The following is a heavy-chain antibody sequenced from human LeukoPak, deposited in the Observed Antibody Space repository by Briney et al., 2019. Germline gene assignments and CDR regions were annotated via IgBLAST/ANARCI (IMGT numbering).Heavy chain of an antibody. J-gene: IGHJ4*02. CDR2: LYSDGRSL. D-gene: IGHD6-19*01. CDR1: GFNFTGYW. V-gene: IGHV3-74*03. Sequence: GGSLRLSCAGSGFNFTGYWMHWVRQAPGKGLEWISRLYSDGRSLTYADSVMGRFTISRDNAKNSLYLQMNSLRAEDTAVYYCAMDSSGWYSPDYWGQGTLVTVSS. CDR3: AMDSSGWYSPDY.